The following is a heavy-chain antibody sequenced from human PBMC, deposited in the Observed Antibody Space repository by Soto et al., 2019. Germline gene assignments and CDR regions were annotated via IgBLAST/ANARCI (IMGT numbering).Heavy chain of an antibody. CDR3: ATQGPPPDYYYYGMDV. CDR1: GFTFSSYG. CDR2: ISYDGSNK. Sequence: QVQLVESGGGVVQPGRSLRLSCAASGFTFSSYGMHWVRQAPGKGLEWVAVISYDGSNKYYADSVKGRFTISRDNSKNTLYLQMNSLRAEDTAVYYCATQGPPPDYYYYGMDVW. V-gene: IGHV3-30*03. J-gene: IGHJ6*01.